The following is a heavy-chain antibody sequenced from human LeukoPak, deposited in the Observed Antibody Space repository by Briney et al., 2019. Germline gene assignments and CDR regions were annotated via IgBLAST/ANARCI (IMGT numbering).Heavy chain of an antibody. CDR3: AKVMIAFNAFDY. CDR1: GFTFKSYA. J-gene: IGHJ4*02. Sequence: GGSLRLSCAASGFTFKSYAMTWVRQAPGKGLEWVSTISSSGGGTFYADSVKGRFTISRDNSKNTLFLQMNSLTVEDTAVYYCAKVMIAFNAFDYWGQGTLVTVSS. CDR2: ISSSGGGT. V-gene: IGHV3-23*01. D-gene: IGHD3-22*01.